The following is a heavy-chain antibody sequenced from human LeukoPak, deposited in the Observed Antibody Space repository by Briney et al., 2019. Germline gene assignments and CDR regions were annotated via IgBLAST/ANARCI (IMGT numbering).Heavy chain of an antibody. CDR2: IYYSGST. CDR3: ARGADLAAAAHNWFDP. Sequence: SETLSLTCTVSGGSVSSGSYYCSWIRQPPGKGLEWIGYIYYSGSTNYNPSLKSRVTISVDTSKNQFSLKLSSVTAADTAVYYCARGADLAAAAHNWFDPWGQGTLVTVSS. J-gene: IGHJ5*02. D-gene: IGHD6-13*01. V-gene: IGHV4-61*01. CDR1: GGSVSSGSYY.